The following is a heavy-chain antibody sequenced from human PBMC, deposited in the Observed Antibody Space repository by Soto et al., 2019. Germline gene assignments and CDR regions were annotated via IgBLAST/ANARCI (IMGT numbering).Heavy chain of an antibody. J-gene: IGHJ4*01. CDR3: ATLSSSPDY. V-gene: IGHV1-3*01. D-gene: IGHD2-2*01. CDR2: VNAGNGNT. Sequence: ASVKVSCKTSGYTFTTYAVHWVRQAPRQWLEWMGWVNAGNGNTKYSRKFQRRLTITRDTSASTAYMELSSLRSEDTAVYYCATLSSSPDYWGHGTLVTVSS. CDR1: GYTFTTYA.